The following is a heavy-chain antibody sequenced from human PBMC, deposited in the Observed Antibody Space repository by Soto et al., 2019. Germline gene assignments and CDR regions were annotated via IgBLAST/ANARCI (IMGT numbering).Heavy chain of an antibody. D-gene: IGHD6-13*01. Sequence: LRLSCAASGFTFSDYYMSWIRQAPGKGLGWVSYISSSGSTIYYADSVKGRFTISRDNAKNSLYLQMNSLRAEDTAEYYCARDPRGGQQLDYYFDYWGQGTLVTVSS. V-gene: IGHV3-11*01. CDR1: GFTFSDYY. CDR3: ARDPRGGQQLDYYFDY. J-gene: IGHJ4*02. CDR2: ISSSGSTI.